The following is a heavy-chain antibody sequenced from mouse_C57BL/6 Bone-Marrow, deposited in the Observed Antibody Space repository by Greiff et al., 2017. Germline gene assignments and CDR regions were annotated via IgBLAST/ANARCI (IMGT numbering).Heavy chain of an antibody. V-gene: IGHV1-64*01. CDR1: GYTFTSYW. CDR3: AREGWLLPPFAY. CDR2: IHPNSGST. J-gene: IGHJ3*01. Sequence: QVQLQQPGAELVKPGASVKLSCTASGYTFTSYWMHWVKQRPGQGLEWIGMIHPNSGSTNYNEKFKSKATLTVDKSSSTAYMQLSSLTSEDSAVXYCAREGWLLPPFAYWGQGALVTVPA. D-gene: IGHD2-3*01.